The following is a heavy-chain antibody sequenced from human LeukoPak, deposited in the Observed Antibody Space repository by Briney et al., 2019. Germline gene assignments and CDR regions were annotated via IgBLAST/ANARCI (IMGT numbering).Heavy chain of an antibody. V-gene: IGHV3-21*01. CDR1: GFTFSSYW. Sequence: GGSLRLSCAASGFTFSSYWMSWVRQAPGKGLEWVSSISSSSSYIYYADSVKGRFTISRDNAKNSLYLQMNSLRAEDTAVYYCARYWYYYDSSGYLGIDYWGQGTLVTVSS. D-gene: IGHD3-22*01. J-gene: IGHJ4*02. CDR2: ISSSSSYI. CDR3: ARYWYYYDSSGYLGIDY.